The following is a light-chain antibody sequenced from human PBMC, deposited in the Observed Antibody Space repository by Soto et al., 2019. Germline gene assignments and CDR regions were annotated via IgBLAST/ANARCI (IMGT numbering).Light chain of an antibody. CDR2: AAS. J-gene: IGKJ3*01. CDR1: QSISSY. Sequence: DIQMTQSPSSLSASVGDRVTITCRASQSISSYLNWYQQKPGKAPKLLIYAASRLQSVVPSRFSGSASGTDFTLTISILQPEDVATYYCQQSYSTPFTFGPGTKLDIK. V-gene: IGKV1-39*01. CDR3: QQSYSTPFT.